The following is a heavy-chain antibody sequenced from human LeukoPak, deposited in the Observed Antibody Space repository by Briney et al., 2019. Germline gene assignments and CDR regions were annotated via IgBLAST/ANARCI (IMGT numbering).Heavy chain of an antibody. CDR1: GVTFSSYE. Sequence: PGGSLRLSCAASGVTFSSYEMNWVRQAPGKGLEWVSYISSSGSTIYYADSVKGRFTISRDNAKNSLYLQMNSLRAEYTAVYYCARARAAAGMFDFWGQGTLVTVSS. J-gene: IGHJ4*02. CDR3: ARARAAAGMFDF. CDR2: ISSSGSTI. D-gene: IGHD6-13*01. V-gene: IGHV3-48*03.